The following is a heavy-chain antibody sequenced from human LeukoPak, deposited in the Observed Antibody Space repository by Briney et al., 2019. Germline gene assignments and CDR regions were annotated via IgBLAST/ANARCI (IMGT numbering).Heavy chain of an antibody. D-gene: IGHD5-18*01. V-gene: IGHV1-69*13. CDR1: GGTFSSYA. Sequence: ASVKVSCKASGGTFSSYAISWVRQAPGQGLEWMGGIIPIFGTANYAQEFQGRVTITADESTSTAYMELSSLRSEDTAVYYCARDYGYSYGPNYYYYGMDVWGQGTTVTVSS. CDR3: ARDYGYSYGPNYYYYGMDV. J-gene: IGHJ6*02. CDR2: IIPIFGTA.